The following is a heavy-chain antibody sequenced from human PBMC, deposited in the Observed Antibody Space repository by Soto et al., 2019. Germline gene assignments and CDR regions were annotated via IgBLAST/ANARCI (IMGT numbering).Heavy chain of an antibody. Sequence: PSQTLSLTCAISGDSVSSNSAAWNWIRQSPSRGLEWLGRTYYRSKWYNDYAVSVKSRITINPDTSKNQFSLQLNSVTPEDTAVYYFARGYSSGWHYYYYGMDVWGQGTTVTVSS. CDR2: TYYRSKWYN. J-gene: IGHJ6*02. D-gene: IGHD6-19*01. CDR3: ARGYSSGWHYYYYGMDV. V-gene: IGHV6-1*01. CDR1: GDSVSSNSAA.